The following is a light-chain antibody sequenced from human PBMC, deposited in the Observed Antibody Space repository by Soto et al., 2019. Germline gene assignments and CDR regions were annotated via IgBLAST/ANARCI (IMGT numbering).Light chain of an antibody. CDR2: LGS. J-gene: IGKJ5*01. Sequence: DIVMTQSPLSLPVTPGEPASISCRSSQSLLHSNGYTYLDWYLQKPGQSPQVLIYLGSNRASGVPDRFSGSGSGTDFTLKISRVEAEDVGDYYCMQALQTPRTFGQGTRLEIK. CDR1: QSLLHSNGYTY. CDR3: MQALQTPRT. V-gene: IGKV2-28*01.